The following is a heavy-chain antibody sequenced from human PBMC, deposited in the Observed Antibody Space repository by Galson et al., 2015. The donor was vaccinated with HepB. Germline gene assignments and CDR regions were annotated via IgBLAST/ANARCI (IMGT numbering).Heavy chain of an antibody. CDR2: ISGSGGST. D-gene: IGHD3-16*02. J-gene: IGHJ4*02. V-gene: IGHV3-23*01. Sequence: SLRLSCAASGFTFSSYAMSWVRQAPGKGLEWVSAISGSGGSTYYADSVKGRFTISRDNSKSTLYLQMNSLRAEDTAVYYCAKDLVMITFGGVIGGDDYWGQGTLVTVSS. CDR1: GFTFSSYA. CDR3: AKDLVMITFGGVIGGDDY.